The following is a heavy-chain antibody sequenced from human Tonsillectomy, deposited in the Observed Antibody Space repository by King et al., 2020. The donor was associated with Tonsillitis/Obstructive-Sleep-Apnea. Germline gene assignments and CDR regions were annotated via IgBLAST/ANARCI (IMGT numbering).Heavy chain of an antibody. D-gene: IGHD2-2*01. CDR3: ATEERPASVYHFDY. CDR2: IYYSGST. J-gene: IGHJ4*02. Sequence: VQLQESGPGLVKPSETLSLTCTVSGGSVSSGSYYWSWIRQPPGKGLEWIGYIYYSGSTNYNPSLKSRVTISVDTSKNQFSLKLSSVTAGDTAVYYCATEERPASVYHFDYWGQGTLVTVSS. CDR1: GGSVSSGSYY. V-gene: IGHV4-61*01.